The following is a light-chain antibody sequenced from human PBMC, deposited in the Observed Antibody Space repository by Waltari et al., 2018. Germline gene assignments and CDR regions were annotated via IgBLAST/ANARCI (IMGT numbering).Light chain of an antibody. CDR2: VNSDGSH. Sequence: QLVLTQSPSASASLGASVKFTCTLSSGHSSTIIACHQQQPEKGPRYLMKVNSDGSHSKGDGIPDRFSGSGAGTERYLTNSSVQSEEEADYFCQTGGHGTWVFGGGTKLTVL. CDR1: SGHSSTI. V-gene: IGLV4-69*01. CDR3: QTGGHGTWV. J-gene: IGLJ3*02.